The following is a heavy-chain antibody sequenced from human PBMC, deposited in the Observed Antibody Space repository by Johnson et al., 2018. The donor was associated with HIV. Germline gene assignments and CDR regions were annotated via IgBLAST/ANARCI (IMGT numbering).Heavy chain of an antibody. J-gene: IGHJ3*02. CDR3: AKGMWGHDAFDI. CDR2: IKQDGSEK. Sequence: VLLVESGGGLVQPGGSLRLSCAASRFTFKNYWMTWVRQAPGKGLEWVANIKQDGSEKYYVGSVKGRFTISRDNAKNSLYLQMNSLRAEDTAVYYCAKGMWGHDAFDIWGQGTMVTVSS. V-gene: IGHV3-7*01. D-gene: IGHD1-26*01. CDR1: RFTFKNYW.